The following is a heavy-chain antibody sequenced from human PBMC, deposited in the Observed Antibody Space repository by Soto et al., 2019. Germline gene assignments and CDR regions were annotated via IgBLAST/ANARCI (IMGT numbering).Heavy chain of an antibody. CDR3: AREDLCTTGACLLLRRKTNSFDY. V-gene: IGHV3-11*01. CDR2: ISHNSDSF. D-gene: IGHD2-8*01. J-gene: IGHJ4*02. Sequence: QVQLVESGGGLVKPGESLRVSCTASGFSFGDYYMSWIRQAPGKGLEWISYISHNSDSFYYADSVKGRFTISRDNSKNSLFLQMDNLRAEDTAVYYCAREDLCTTGACLLLRRKTNSFDYWGPGTQVTVSS. CDR1: GFSFGDYY.